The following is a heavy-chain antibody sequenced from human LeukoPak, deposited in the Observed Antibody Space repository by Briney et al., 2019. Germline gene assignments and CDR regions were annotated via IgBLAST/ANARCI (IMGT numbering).Heavy chain of an antibody. CDR3: ARSRSDYYYYMDV. CDR2: IYYSGST. CDR1: GGSISSYY. Sequence: SETLSLTCTVSGGSISSYYWSWIRQPPGKGLEWIGYIYYSGSTNYNPSLKSRVTISVDTSKNQFSLKLSSVTAADTAVYYCARSRSDYYYYMDVWGKGTTVNISS. V-gene: IGHV4-59*01. J-gene: IGHJ6*03.